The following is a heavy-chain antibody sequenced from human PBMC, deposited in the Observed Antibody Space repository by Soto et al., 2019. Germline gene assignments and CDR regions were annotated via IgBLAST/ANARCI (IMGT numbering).Heavy chain of an antibody. CDR3: ARRILYSSSWK. CDR2: IYSGGST. V-gene: IGHV3-66*01. CDR1: GFTVSSNY. J-gene: IGHJ4*02. D-gene: IGHD6-13*01. Sequence: GGSLRLSCAASGFTVSSNYMSWVRQAPGKGLEWVSVIYSGGSTYYADSVKGRFTISRDNSKNTLYLQMNSLRAEDTAVYYCARRILYSSSWKWGQGTLVTVSS.